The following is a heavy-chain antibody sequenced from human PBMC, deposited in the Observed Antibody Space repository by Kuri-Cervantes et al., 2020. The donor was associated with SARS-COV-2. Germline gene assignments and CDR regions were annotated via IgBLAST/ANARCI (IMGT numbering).Heavy chain of an antibody. D-gene: IGHD3-16*01. CDR1: GYTFTSYG. Sequence: ASVKVSCKASGYTFTSYGISWVRQAPGQGLEWMGWISAYNGNTNYAQKLQGRVTMTTDTSTSTACTELRSLRSDDTAVYYCARGEGGSGSYGMDVWGQGTTVTVSS. J-gene: IGHJ6*02. CDR2: ISAYNGNT. V-gene: IGHV1-18*01. CDR3: ARGEGGSGSYGMDV.